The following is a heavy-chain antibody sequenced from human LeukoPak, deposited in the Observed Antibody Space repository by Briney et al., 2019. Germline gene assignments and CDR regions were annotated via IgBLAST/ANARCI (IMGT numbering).Heavy chain of an antibody. J-gene: IGHJ5*02. Sequence: PSETLSLTCTVSGGSISSYYWSWIRQPPGKGLEWIGYIYYSGSTNYNPSLKSRVTISVDTSKNQFSLKLSSVTAADTAVYYCARGKYFDWLLGWFAPWGQGTLVTVSS. CDR3: ARGKYFDWLLGWFAP. D-gene: IGHD3-9*01. CDR2: IYYSGST. CDR1: GGSISSYY. V-gene: IGHV4-59*01.